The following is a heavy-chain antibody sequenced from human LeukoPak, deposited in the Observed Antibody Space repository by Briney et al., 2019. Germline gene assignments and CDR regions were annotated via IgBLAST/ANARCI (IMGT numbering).Heavy chain of an antibody. V-gene: IGHV4-59*01. J-gene: IGHJ6*03. D-gene: IGHD6-13*01. CDR3: ARTTEAHSWRTRYYDYYMDV. Sequence: PSETLSLTCTVSGDSISSYSWSWIRQPPGKGLEWIGYIYYSGSTNYNPSLKSRVTISVDTSKNQFSLKLSSVTAADTAVYYCARTTEAHSWRTRYYDYYMDVWGKGTTVTVSS. CDR2: IYYSGST. CDR1: GDSISSYS.